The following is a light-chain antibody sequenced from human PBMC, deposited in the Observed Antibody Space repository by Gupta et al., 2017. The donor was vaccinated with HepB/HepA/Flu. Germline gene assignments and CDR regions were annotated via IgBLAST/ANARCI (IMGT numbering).Light chain of an antibody. J-gene: IGKJ2*02. CDR2: WAS. V-gene: IGKV4-1*01. CDR1: QSVLHSSNNKNY. Sequence: DIVMTQSPDSLAVSLGERATINCKSSQSVLHSSNNKNYLAWYQQKPGQPPKLLIYWASTRESGVPDRFSGSGSGTDFTLTISSLQAEDVAVYYCHQDDSYPCTFGQGTKLEIK. CDR3: HQDDSYPCT.